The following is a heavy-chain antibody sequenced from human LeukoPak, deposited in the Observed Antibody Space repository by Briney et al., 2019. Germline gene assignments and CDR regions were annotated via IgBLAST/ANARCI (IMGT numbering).Heavy chain of an antibody. V-gene: IGHV1-2*02. J-gene: IGHJ4*02. CDR3: ARGAPRTTRADFDY. CDR1: GYTFTGYY. CDR2: INPNSGGT. D-gene: IGHD1-7*01. Sequence: GASVKVSCKASGYTFTGYYMHWVRRAPGQGLEWMGWINPNSGGTNYAQKFQGRVTMTRDTSISTAYMELSRLRSDDTAVYYCARGAPRTTRADFDYWGQGTLVTVSS.